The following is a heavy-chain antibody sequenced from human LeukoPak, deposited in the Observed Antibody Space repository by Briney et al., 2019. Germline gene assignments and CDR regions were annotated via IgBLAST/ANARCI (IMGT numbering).Heavy chain of an antibody. CDR1: GGSISSYY. V-gene: IGHV4-59*01. CDR2: IYYSGST. CDR3: ARQYSSSSGYYYYGMDV. Sequence: SETLSFTCTVSGGSISSYYWSWIRQPPGKGLEWIGYIYYSGSTNYNPSLKSRVTISVDTSKNQFSLKLSSVTAADTAVYYCARQYSSSSGYYYYGMDVWGQGTTVTVSS. J-gene: IGHJ6*02. D-gene: IGHD6-6*01.